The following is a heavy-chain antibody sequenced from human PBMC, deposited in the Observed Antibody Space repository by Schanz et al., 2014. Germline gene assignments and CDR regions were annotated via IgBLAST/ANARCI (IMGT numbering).Heavy chain of an antibody. V-gene: IGHV7-4-1*02. CDR2: INTNTGNP. CDR3: TTETIAMAGTFSI. J-gene: IGHJ4*02. CDR1: GYTFTTYP. D-gene: IGHD6-19*01. Sequence: QVQLVQSGPELKKPGASLKVSCKASGYTFTTYPMNWVRQAPGQGLEWMGWINTNTGNPTYAQGFTGRFVFSLDTSVSTAYLQISSLKAEDAAAYYCTTETIAMAGTFSIWGQGTLVTVSS.